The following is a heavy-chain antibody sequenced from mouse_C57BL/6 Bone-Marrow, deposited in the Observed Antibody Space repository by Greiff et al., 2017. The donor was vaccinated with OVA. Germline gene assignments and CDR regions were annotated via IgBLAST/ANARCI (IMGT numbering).Heavy chain of an antibody. D-gene: IGHD1-1*01. V-gene: IGHV1-47*01. CDR2: FHPYNDDT. Sequence: QVQLKESGAELVEPGASVKMSCKASSYTFTTYPIEWMKQNHGKSLEWIGNFHPYNDDTKYNEKFKGKATLTVEKSSSTVYLELSRLTSDDSAVYYCARGYYGSSYLWYFDVWGKGTTVTVSS. CDR1: SYTFTTYP. J-gene: IGHJ1*03. CDR3: ARGYYGSSYLWYFDV.